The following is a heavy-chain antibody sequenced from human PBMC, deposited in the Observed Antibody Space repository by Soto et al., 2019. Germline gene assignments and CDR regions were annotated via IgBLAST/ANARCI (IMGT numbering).Heavy chain of an antibody. D-gene: IGHD1-20*01. CDR3: ARAITVFGYWFDP. CDR1: GGSISSGGYY. Sequence: PSETLSLTCTVSGGSISSGGYYWSWIRQHPGKGLEWIGYIYYSGSTYYNPSLKSRVTISVDTSKNQFSLKLSSVTAADTAVYYCARAITVFGYWFDPWGQGTLVTVSS. V-gene: IGHV4-31*03. CDR2: IYYSGST. J-gene: IGHJ5*02.